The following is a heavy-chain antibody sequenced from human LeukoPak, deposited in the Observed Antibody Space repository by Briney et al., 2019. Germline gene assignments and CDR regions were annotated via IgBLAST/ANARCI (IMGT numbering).Heavy chain of an antibody. CDR3: ARGPLLWFGDNWFDP. Sequence: PGGSLRLSCAASGVTFSDYYMSWIRQAPGTGLEWVSYISSSGSTIYYADSVKGRFTISRDNAKNSLYLQMNSLRAEDTAVYYCARGPLLWFGDNWFDPWGQGTLVTVSS. D-gene: IGHD3-10*01. CDR2: ISSSGSTI. J-gene: IGHJ5*02. CDR1: GVTFSDYY. V-gene: IGHV3-11*04.